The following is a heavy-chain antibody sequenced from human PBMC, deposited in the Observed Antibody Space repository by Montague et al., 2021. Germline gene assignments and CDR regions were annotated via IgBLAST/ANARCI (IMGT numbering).Heavy chain of an antibody. CDR1: GFTLSGYW. CDR2: IKHDESEK. V-gene: IGHV3-7*01. CDR3: ARATLYMDV. Sequence: SLRLSCAASGFTLSGYWMSWVRQAPGKGLEWVANIKHDESEKYYVDSVKGRFTISRDNAKNSLYLQVNSLRAEDTAVYYCARATLYMDVWGKGTTVTVSS. J-gene: IGHJ6*03.